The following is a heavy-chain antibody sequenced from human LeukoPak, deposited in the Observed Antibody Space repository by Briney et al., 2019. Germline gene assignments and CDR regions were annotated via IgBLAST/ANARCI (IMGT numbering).Heavy chain of an antibody. D-gene: IGHD2-2*01. CDR3: ASLPRPNCSSTSCYELGV. CDR1: GGSFSGYY. V-gene: IGHV4-34*01. Sequence: PSETLSLTCAVYGGSFSGYYWSWIRQPPGKGLEWIGEINHSGSTNYNPSLKSRVTISVDTSKNQFSLKLSSVTAADTAVYYCASLPRPNCSSTSCYELGVWGKGTTVTVSS. CDR2: INHSGST. J-gene: IGHJ6*04.